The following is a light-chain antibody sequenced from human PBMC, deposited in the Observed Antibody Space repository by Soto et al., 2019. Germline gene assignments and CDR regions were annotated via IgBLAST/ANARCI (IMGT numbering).Light chain of an antibody. V-gene: IGLV1-40*01. CDR1: SSNIGAGYD. CDR3: AAWDDSLSGWV. J-gene: IGLJ3*02. Sequence: QSVLTQPPSVSGAPGQRVTISCTGSSSNIGAGYDVHWYQQLPGTAPKLLIYGNSNRPSGVPDRFSGSKSGTSASLVITGLQAEDESDYYCAAWDDSLSGWVFGGGTKLTVL. CDR2: GNS.